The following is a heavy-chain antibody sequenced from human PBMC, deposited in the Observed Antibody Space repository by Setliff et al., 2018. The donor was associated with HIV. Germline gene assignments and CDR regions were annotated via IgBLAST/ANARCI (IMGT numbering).Heavy chain of an antibody. D-gene: IGHD6-6*01. J-gene: IGHJ4*02. CDR1: GGSISSHY. Sequence: PSETLSLTCTVSGGSISSHYWSWIRQPPGKGLEWIGYIYYSGSTNYNPSRKSRVAIAVDTSKNQFSVKLSSVTAADTAVDYCARGRHYSSSAPFAIDFWGQGMLVTVSS. CDR2: IYYSGST. V-gene: IGHV4-59*11. CDR3: ARGRHYSSSAPFAIDF.